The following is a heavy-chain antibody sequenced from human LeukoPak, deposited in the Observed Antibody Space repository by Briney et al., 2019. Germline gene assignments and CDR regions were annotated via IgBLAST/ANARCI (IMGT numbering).Heavy chain of an antibody. CDR1: GITFSSYG. CDR3: AKDQQQLPENDY. Sequence: GGSLRLSCAASGITFSSYGMHWVRQAPGKGLEWVAFIRYDGSNKYYADSVKGRFTISRDNSKNTLYLQMNSLRAEDTAVYYCAKDQQQLPENDYWGQGTLVTVSS. D-gene: IGHD6-13*01. J-gene: IGHJ4*02. V-gene: IGHV3-30*02. CDR2: IRYDGSNK.